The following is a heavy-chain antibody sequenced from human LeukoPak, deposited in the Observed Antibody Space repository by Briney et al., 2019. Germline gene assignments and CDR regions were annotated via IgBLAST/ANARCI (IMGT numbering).Heavy chain of an antibody. CDR2: ISSSSSYI. CDR3: AVHYGSGSYHY. D-gene: IGHD3-10*01. J-gene: IGHJ4*02. CDR1: GFTFSSYS. V-gene: IGHV3-21*04. Sequence: GGSLRLSCAASGFTFSSYSMNWVRQAPGKGLEWVSSISSSSSYIYYADSVKGRFTISRDNAKNSLYLQMNSPRAEDTAVYYCAVHYGSGSYHYWGQGTLVTVSS.